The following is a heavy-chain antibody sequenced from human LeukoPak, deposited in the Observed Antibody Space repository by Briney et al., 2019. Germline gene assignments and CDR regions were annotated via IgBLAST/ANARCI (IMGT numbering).Heavy chain of an antibody. D-gene: IGHD3-22*01. CDR3: ASDSSGSSAFDI. CDR2: LYYTGST. Sequence: ASETLSLTCTVSGGSISSSSYYWGWIRQPPGKGLEWIGSLYYTGSTYYNPSLKSRVTISVDTSRNQFSLKLSSVTAADTAVYYCASDSSGSSAFDIWGQGTMVTVPS. CDR1: GGSISSSSYY. J-gene: IGHJ3*02. V-gene: IGHV4-39*07.